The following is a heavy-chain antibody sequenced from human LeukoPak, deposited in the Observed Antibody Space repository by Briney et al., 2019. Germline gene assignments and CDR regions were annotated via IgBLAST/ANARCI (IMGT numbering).Heavy chain of an antibody. D-gene: IGHD3-10*01. CDR1: GFSFSSYG. V-gene: IGHV3-30*02. CDR3: AKIPLWFGEKLPIDY. CDR2: IRNDGTNK. J-gene: IGHJ4*02. Sequence: GGSLRLSCAASGFSFSSYGMHWVRQAPGKGLEWVALIRNDGTNKYYADSVKGRFTISRDNSKNTLYLQMNSLRTEDTAVYYCAKIPLWFGEKLPIDYWGQGTLVTVPS.